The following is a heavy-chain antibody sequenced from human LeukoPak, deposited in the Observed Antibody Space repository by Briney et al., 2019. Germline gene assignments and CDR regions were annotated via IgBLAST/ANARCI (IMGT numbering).Heavy chain of an antibody. V-gene: IGHV4-30-4*01. CDR1: GGSISSGDYY. CDR2: TYYSGST. D-gene: IGHD3-9*01. Sequence: PSETLSLTCTVSGGSISSGDYYWSWIRQPPGKGLEWIGYTYYSGSTNYNPSLKSRVTISVDTSKNQFSLKLSSVTAADTAVYYCARRGATYYDILTGYRGVKNWFDPWGQGTLVTVSS. J-gene: IGHJ5*02. CDR3: ARRGATYYDILTGYRGVKNWFDP.